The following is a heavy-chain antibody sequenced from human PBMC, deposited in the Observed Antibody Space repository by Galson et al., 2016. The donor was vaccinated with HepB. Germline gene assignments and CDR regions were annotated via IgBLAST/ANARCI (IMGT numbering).Heavy chain of an antibody. CDR2: IIPIFGAA. Sequence: SVKVSCKASGGTFSNYGISWVRQAPGQGLEWMGGIIPIFGAANYEQKFQGRVTISADEATNTVYMELSSLTSEDTAVYYCARDQSSGWFDSSDIWGQGTMVTVSS. J-gene: IGHJ3*02. CDR3: ARDQSSGWFDSSDI. V-gene: IGHV1-69*13. CDR1: GGTFSNYG. D-gene: IGHD6-19*01.